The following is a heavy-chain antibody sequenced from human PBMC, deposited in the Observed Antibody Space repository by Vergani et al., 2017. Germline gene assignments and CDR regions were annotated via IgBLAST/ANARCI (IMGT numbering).Heavy chain of an antibody. D-gene: IGHD2-21*02. Sequence: VQLLESGGGLVQPGGSLRLSCAASGFTFSSYAMSWVRQAPGKGLEWVAVISYDGSNKYYADSVKGRFTISRDNSKNTLYLQMNSLRAEDTAVYYCAKVGDLGSYYFDYWGQGTLVTVSS. V-gene: IGHV3-30*18. J-gene: IGHJ4*02. CDR3: AKVGDLGSYYFDY. CDR2: ISYDGSNK. CDR1: GFTFSSYA.